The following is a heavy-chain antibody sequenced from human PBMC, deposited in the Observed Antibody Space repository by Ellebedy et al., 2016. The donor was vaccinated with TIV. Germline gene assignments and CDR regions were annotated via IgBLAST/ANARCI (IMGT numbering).Heavy chain of an antibody. V-gene: IGHV3-30*18. CDR1: GFTFRSYG. D-gene: IGHD5-24*01. J-gene: IGHJ4*02. Sequence: GGSLRLSCVASGFTFRSYGMHWVRQAPGKGLEWVAGLLYDGNDEYYADSVKGRFTISRDSSKSTLYLQMNSLRTEDTAVYYCAEDLGRWLQYFDSWGQGTLVTVSS. CDR2: LLYDGNDE. CDR3: AEDLGRWLQYFDS.